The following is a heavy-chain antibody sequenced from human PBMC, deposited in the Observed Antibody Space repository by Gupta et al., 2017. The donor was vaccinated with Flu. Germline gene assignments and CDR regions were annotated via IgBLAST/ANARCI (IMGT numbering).Heavy chain of an antibody. J-gene: IGHJ4*02. CDR2: VYMSGTT. CDR1: VDSGRSGTYY. CDR3: VQMAGY. D-gene: IGHD5-24*01. Sequence: HLQLQESGPGLVKPSETLSLTCDVSVDSGRSGTYYWGWIRQPPGKGLEWIGSVYMSGTTHYNPALKSRVTISADMSANHLSLTLASVTAADTAVYYCVQMAGYWGQGTLVTVSS. V-gene: IGHV4-39*02.